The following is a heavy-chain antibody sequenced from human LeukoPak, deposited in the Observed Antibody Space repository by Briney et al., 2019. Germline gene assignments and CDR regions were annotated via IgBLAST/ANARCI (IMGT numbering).Heavy chain of an antibody. V-gene: IGHV3-30-3*01. CDR2: TSHDESYK. CDR3: ARDRLFYFHSPDYRAGYFYAMDV. Sequence: GGSLRLSCSASGFTFNTYPMHWVRQSPGKGLEWVAVTSHDESYKFYAESVKGRFTISRDNSNNTLYLQMNTLRPEDTSVYYCARDRLFYFHSPDYRAGYFYAMDVWGQGTTVTVSS. D-gene: IGHD3-22*01. J-gene: IGHJ6*02. CDR1: GFTFNTYP.